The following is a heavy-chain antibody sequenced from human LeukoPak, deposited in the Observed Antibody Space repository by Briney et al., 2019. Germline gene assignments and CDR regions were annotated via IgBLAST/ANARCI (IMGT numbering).Heavy chain of an antibody. CDR1: GFTFSSYA. J-gene: IGHJ6*02. CDR2: ISGSGGST. Sequence: GGSLRLSCAASGFTFSSYAMSWVRQAPGEGREGVTDISGSGGSTYYADSVRGRFTISRDNSKNTLYLQMNSLRAEDTAVYYCAKDEAPNDSLDGMDVWGQGTTVTVSS. D-gene: IGHD3-22*01. CDR3: AKDEAPNDSLDGMDV. V-gene: IGHV3-23*01.